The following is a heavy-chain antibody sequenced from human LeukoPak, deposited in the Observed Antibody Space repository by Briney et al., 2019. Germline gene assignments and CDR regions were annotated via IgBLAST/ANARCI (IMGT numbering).Heavy chain of an antibody. J-gene: IGHJ4*02. Sequence: KPSETLSLTCAAYGGSFSGYYWSWIRQPPGKGLEWIGEINHSGSTNYNPSLKSRVTISVDTSKNQFSLKLSSVTAADTAVYYCARGRGSYWGQGTLVTVSS. D-gene: IGHD1-26*01. CDR3: ARGRGSY. V-gene: IGHV4-34*01. CDR1: GGSFSGYY. CDR2: INHSGST.